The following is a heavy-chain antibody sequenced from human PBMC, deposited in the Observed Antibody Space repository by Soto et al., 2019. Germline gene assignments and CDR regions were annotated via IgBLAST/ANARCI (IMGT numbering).Heavy chain of an antibody. J-gene: IGHJ6*02. CDR3: AKDLFTMVPRADV. CDR2: ISGAGYNT. V-gene: IGHV3-23*01. D-gene: IGHD2-8*01. CDR1: GFTFSNYA. Sequence: GGSLRLSCAASGFTFSNYAMGWVRQAPGTGLEWVSSISGAGYNTYYGDSVKGRFTISRGNSKNALYLQMNSLRAEDTAVYYCAKDLFTMVPRADVWGQGTTVTVSS.